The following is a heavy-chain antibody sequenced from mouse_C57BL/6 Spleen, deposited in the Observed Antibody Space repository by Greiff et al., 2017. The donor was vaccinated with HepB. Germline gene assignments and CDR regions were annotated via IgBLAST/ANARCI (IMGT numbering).Heavy chain of an antibody. CDR2: ISSGGDYI. V-gene: IGHV5-9-1*02. CDR3: TRGVAREWYFDV. CDR1: GFTFSSYA. J-gene: IGHJ1*03. Sequence: EVQRVESGEGLVKPGGSLKLSCAASGFTFSSYAMSWVRQTPEKRLEWVAYISSGGDYIYYADTVKGRFTISRDNARNTLYLQMSSLKSEDTAMYYCTRGVAREWYFDVWGTGTTVTVSS. D-gene: IGHD1-1*01.